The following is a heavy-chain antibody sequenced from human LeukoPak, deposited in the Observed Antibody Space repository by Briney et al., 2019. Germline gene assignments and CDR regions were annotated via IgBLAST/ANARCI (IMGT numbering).Heavy chain of an antibody. D-gene: IGHD3-10*01. CDR1: GVTVSSNY. Sequence: GGSLRLSCAASGVTVSSNYMSWVRQAPGKGLEWVSVIYSGGSTYYADSVKGRFTISRDNSKNTLYLQMNSLRAEDTAVYYCARGGDYYGSAYAFDIWGQGTVVTVSS. CDR3: ARGGDYYGSAYAFDI. CDR2: IYSGGST. J-gene: IGHJ3*02. V-gene: IGHV3-66*01.